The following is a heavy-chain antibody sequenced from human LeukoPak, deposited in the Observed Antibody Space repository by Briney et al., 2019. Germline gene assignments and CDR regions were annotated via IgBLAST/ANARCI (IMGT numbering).Heavy chain of an antibody. Sequence: SETLSLTCTVSGGSISSSSYYWGWIRQPPGKGLEWIGSIYYSGSTYYNPSLKSRVTISVDTSKKQFSLKLSSVTAADTAVSYCASPSVGATTGIDYWGQGTLVTVSS. D-gene: IGHD1-26*01. CDR1: GGSISSSSYY. J-gene: IGHJ4*02. V-gene: IGHV4-39*01. CDR2: IYYSGST. CDR3: ASPSVGATTGIDY.